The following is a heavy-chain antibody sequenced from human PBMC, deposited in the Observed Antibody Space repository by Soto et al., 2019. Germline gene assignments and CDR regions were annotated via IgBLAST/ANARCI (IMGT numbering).Heavy chain of an antibody. Sequence: GGSLRLSCAASGFTVSSYCMSWVRQAPGKGLEWVSVIYSGGSTHYADSVKGRFTISRDSSRNTLYLQMNSLRGEDTAVYYCARDLNVRGVLGVFDIWGQGTMVTVSS. D-gene: IGHD3-10*01. CDR3: ARDLNVRGVLGVFDI. V-gene: IGHV3-53*01. J-gene: IGHJ3*02. CDR2: IYSGGST. CDR1: GFTVSSYC.